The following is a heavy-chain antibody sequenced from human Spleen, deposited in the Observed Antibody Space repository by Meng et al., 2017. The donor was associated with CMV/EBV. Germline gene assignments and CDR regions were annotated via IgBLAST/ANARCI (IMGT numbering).Heavy chain of an antibody. CDR3: AKRGGNF. Sequence: ETLSLTCTVSGGSISSYYWSWIRQPPGKGLEWVSGISGSGGNTYYADSVKGRFTISRDNSKNTLYLQMNSLRAEDTAVYYCAKRGGNFWGQGTLVTVSS. J-gene: IGHJ4*02. V-gene: IGHV3-23*01. CDR2: ISGSGGNT. CDR1: GGSISSYY.